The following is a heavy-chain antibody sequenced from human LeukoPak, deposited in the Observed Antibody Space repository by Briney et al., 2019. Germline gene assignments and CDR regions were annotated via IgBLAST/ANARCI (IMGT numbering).Heavy chain of an antibody. CDR1: GYSISSGYY. V-gene: IGHV4-38-2*02. CDR2: IYHSGST. J-gene: IGHJ3*02. D-gene: IGHD1-26*01. CDR3: ARTIVGATDDAFDI. Sequence: KPSETLSLTCTVSGYSISSGYYWGWIRQPPGKGLEWIGSIYHSGSTYYNPSLKSRVTISVDTSKNQFSLKLSSVTAADTAVYYCARTIVGATDDAFDIWGQGTMVTVSS.